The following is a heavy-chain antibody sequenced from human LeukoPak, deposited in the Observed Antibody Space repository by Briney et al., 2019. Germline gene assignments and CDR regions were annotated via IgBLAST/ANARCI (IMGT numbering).Heavy chain of an antibody. V-gene: IGHV3-7*01. J-gene: IGHJ4*02. CDR2: MNEDGSEK. D-gene: IGHD4-11*01. Sequence: GGSLRLSCAASGFGFSNYWMSWVRQAPGKGLEWVANMNEDGSEKNYVDSVKGRFTISRDNAQDSLYLQMNSLRAEDTAVYYCARDRGYSNFDYWGQGTPLTVS. CDR1: GFGFSNYW. CDR3: ARDRGYSNFDY.